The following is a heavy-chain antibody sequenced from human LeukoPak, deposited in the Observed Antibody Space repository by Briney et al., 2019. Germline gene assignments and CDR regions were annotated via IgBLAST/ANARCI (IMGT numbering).Heavy chain of an antibody. J-gene: IGHJ6*02. CDR2: IGGSGDNA. D-gene: IGHD2/OR15-2a*01. Sequence: GGSLRLSCAASGFTLRNYAMSWVRQAPGKGLEWVSTIGGSGDNAYYADSVKGRFTISRDKSKKTLYLQMNSLRAEDTAIYYCAKDVEVFYVLTDFSPYGMDVWGQGTTVTVSS. V-gene: IGHV3-23*01. CDR1: GFTLRNYA. CDR3: AKDVEVFYVLTDFSPYGMDV.